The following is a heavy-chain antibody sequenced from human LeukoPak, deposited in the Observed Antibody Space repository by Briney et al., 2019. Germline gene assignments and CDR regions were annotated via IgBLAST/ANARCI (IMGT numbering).Heavy chain of an antibody. V-gene: IGHV1-18*01. CDR1: GYTFTSYG. J-gene: IGHJ4*02. CDR2: ISAYNGNT. Sequence: ASVKVSCKASGYTFTSYGISWVRQAPGQGLEWMGWISAYNGNTNYAQKLQDRVTMTTDTSTSTAYMELRSLRSDDTAVYYCARDPRGTGTTDYWGQGTLVTVSS. D-gene: IGHD1-7*01. CDR3: ARDPRGTGTTDY.